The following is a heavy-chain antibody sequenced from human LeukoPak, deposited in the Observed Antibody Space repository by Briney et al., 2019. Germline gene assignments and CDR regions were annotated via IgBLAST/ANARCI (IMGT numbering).Heavy chain of an antibody. D-gene: IGHD6-25*01. CDR2: IYYSGST. V-gene: IGHV4-39*01. J-gene: IGHJ5*02. CDR3: ARHILYSSGGGNWFDA. CDR1: GGSISSSSYY. Sequence: SETLSLTCTVSGGSISSSSYYWGWIRQPPGKGLEWIGCIYYSGSTYYNPSLKSRVTISVDTSKNQFYLKLSSETAADTAVYYCARHILYSSGGGNWFDAWGQGTLVTVSS.